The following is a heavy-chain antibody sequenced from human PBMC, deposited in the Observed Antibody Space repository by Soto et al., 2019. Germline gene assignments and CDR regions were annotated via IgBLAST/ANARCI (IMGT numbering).Heavy chain of an antibody. Sequence: PGGSLRLSCAASGFTFDDYAMHWVRQAPGNGLEWVSGISWNSGSIGCADSVKGRFTISRDNAKNSLYLQMNSLRAEHTALYYCAKDISRPRNYYYGMDVWGQGTTVTVSS. CDR1: GFTFDDYA. V-gene: IGHV3-9*01. J-gene: IGHJ6*02. CDR2: ISWNSGSI. CDR3: AKDISRPRNYYYGMDV.